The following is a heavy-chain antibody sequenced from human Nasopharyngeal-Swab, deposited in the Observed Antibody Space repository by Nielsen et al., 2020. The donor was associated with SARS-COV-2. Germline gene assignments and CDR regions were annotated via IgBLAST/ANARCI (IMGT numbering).Heavy chain of an antibody. D-gene: IGHD2-15*01. CDR2: IYSGGST. Sequence: GESLKISCAASGFTFSSYAMHWVRQAPGKGLEWVSVIYSGGSTYYADSVKGRFTISRDNSKNTLYLQMNSLRAEDTAVYYCATSLLGYCSGGSCYAYYGMDVWGQGTTVTVSS. J-gene: IGHJ6*02. V-gene: IGHV3-66*01. CDR1: GFTFSSYA. CDR3: ATSLLGYCSGGSCYAYYGMDV.